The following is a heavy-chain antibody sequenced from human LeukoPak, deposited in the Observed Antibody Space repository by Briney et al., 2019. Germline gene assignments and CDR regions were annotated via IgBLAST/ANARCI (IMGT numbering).Heavy chain of an antibody. V-gene: IGHV1-2*02. CDR1: GYTFTSYG. CDR3: ARGIAAGGY. CDR2: INPNSGGT. J-gene: IGHJ4*02. Sequence: ASVKVSCKASGYTFTSYGISWVRQAPGQGLEWMGWINPNSGGTNYAQKFQGRVTMTRDTSISTAYMELSRLRSDDTAVYYCARGIAAGGYWGQGTLVTVSS. D-gene: IGHD6-13*01.